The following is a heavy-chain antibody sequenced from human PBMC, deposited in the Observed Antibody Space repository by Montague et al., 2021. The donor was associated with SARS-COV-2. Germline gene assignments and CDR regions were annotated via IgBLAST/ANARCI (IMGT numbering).Heavy chain of an antibody. V-gene: IGHV4-59*11. Sequence: SETLSLTCSVSGGSISGHYWSWIRQPPGKGLEWIGNFGHSGDTKYNPSLKSRATISVDTSKNQFALRLHSVTAADTAVYYCAREFRIELWQTNWYFGLWGRGTLVTVSS. CDR1: GGSISGHY. D-gene: IGHD3-16*01. CDR2: FGHSGDT. CDR3: AREFRIELWQTNWYFGL. J-gene: IGHJ2*01.